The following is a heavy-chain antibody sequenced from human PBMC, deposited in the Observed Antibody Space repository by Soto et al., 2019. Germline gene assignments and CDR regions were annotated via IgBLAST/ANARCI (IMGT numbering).Heavy chain of an antibody. CDR1: GYTFTAYS. V-gene: IGHV1-3*01. CDR2: INAGNGDT. D-gene: IGHD1-26*01. CDR3: ARVRDRFEWGCCDS. J-gene: IGHJ4*02. Sequence: QVQLVQSGAGLRKPGASVKIACKASGYTFTAYSIHWVRQAPGQSLEWMGWINAGNGDTKSSQRFQGRVTLTTDTSATTAYMELNTLTSEDTAVYFWARVRDRFEWGCCDSWGQGTLVTVSS.